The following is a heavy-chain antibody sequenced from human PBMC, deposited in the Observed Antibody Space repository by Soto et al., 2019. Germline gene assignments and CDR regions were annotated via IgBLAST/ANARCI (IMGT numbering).Heavy chain of an antibody. D-gene: IGHD3-3*01. Sequence: GGSLRLSCAAPGFTFSSYAMSWVRQAPGKGLEWVSAISGSGGSTYYADSVKGRFTISRDNSKNTLYLQMNSLRAEDTAVYYCAKESYDSWSGYVRYYFDYWGQGTLVTVSS. CDR3: AKESYDSWSGYVRYYFDY. J-gene: IGHJ4*02. CDR2: ISGSGGST. CDR1: GFTFSSYA. V-gene: IGHV3-23*01.